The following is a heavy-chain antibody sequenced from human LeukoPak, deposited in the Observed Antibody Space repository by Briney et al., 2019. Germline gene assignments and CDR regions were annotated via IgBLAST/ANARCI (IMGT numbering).Heavy chain of an antibody. Sequence: GWSLGRSCETSGLTFSNCGVHWFRQAPGKGLEWVAVIWYDGSNKYYADSVKGRFTISRDNSKNTLYLQMNSLRADDTAVYYCARGYYDYAWGSYQQGYWGQGTLVTVSS. CDR3: ARGYYDYAWGSYQQGY. D-gene: IGHD3-16*01. CDR1: GLTFSNCG. CDR2: IWYDGSNK. V-gene: IGHV3-33*01. J-gene: IGHJ4*02.